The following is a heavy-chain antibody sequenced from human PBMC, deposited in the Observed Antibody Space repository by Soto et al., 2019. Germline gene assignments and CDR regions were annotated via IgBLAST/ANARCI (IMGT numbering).Heavy chain of an antibody. CDR3: AKQWLPPPPGKNNSFDP. CDR2: INHSGST. V-gene: IGHV4-34*01. CDR1: GGSFSGYY. D-gene: IGHD6-19*01. J-gene: IGHJ5*02. Sequence: SETLSLTCAVYGGSFSGYYWSWIRQPPGKGLEWIGEINHSGSTNYNPSLKSRVTITVDTSNNQFSLKLSSVTAADAAVYYCAKQWLPPPPGKNNSFDPWGQGTLVTVSS.